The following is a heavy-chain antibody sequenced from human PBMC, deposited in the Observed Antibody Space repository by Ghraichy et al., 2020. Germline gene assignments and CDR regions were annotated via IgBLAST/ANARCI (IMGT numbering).Heavy chain of an antibody. J-gene: IGHJ3*02. CDR2: ISHSGST. V-gene: IGHV4-34*01. Sequence: SETLSLTCAVYGGSFSGYYWSWIRQPPGKGLEWIGEISHSGSTNYNPSLKSRVTISVDTSKNQFSLKLSSVTAADTAVYYCARPLRRRDGYVIWGQGTMVTVSS. CDR1: GGSFSGYY. CDR3: ARPLRRRDGYVI. D-gene: IGHD5-24*01.